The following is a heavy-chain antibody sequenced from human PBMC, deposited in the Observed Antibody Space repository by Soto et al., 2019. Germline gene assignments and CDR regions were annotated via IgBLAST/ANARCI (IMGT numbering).Heavy chain of an antibody. CDR2: ITSDTKTI. J-gene: IGHJ4*02. V-gene: IGHV3-48*02. CDR1: GFKFSIYS. CDR3: ARSVEGHFDY. Sequence: EVPLVESGGALVQPGGSLRLSCAASGFKFSIYSMNWVRQAPGKGLEWSAYITSDTKTIKYGDSVKGRFTISRDNAKNSVYLQMNDLSDEDTAVYYCARSVEGHFDYWGQGTVVTVSS. D-gene: IGHD6-19*01.